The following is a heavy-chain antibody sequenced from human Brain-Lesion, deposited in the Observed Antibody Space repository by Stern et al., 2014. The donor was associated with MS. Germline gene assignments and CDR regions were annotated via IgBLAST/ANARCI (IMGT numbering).Heavy chain of an antibody. CDR1: GGSISSSTYY. CDR2: IYYSGFT. J-gene: IGHJ4*02. Sequence: QLVESGPGLVKPSETLSLTCTVSGGSISSSTYYWAWIRQPPGKGLEWIGDIYYSGFTSYNPSLKSRVPISVDMSKNQFSLKLSSVTAADTAIYYCARHDSVPRPSQLYSARDRGPGYFDYWGQGTLVTVSS. CDR3: ARHDSVPRPSQLYSARDRGPGYFDY. V-gene: IGHV4-39*01. D-gene: IGHD1-26*01.